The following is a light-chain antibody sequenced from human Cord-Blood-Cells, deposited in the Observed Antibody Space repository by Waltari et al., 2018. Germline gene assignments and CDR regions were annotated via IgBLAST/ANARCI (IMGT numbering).Light chain of an antibody. V-gene: IGKV1-5*01. J-gene: IGKJ4*01. CDR1: QSISSW. CDR2: DAS. CDR3: QQYNSYLT. Sequence: DIQMTQSPSTLSASVGDRVTITCRASQSISSWLAWYQQKPGKAPKLLIYDASSLESGVPSRFRGRGSGTEFTLTISSLQPDDFATYYCQQYNSYLTFGGGTKVEIK.